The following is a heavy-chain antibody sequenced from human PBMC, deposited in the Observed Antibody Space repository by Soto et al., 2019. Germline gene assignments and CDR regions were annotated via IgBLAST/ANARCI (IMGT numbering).Heavy chain of an antibody. CDR1: GGSIISGDYH. Sequence: SETLSLTCTVSGGSIISGDYHWGWIRQPPGKGLEWIGSIYYSGITYHNPSLKSRVTISVDTSKNQVSLELRSVTAADTAVYYCARQEGRWLWSFDYWGQGTLVTVSS. J-gene: IGHJ4*02. CDR2: IYYSGIT. CDR3: ARQEGRWLWSFDY. D-gene: IGHD5-18*01. V-gene: IGHV4-39*01.